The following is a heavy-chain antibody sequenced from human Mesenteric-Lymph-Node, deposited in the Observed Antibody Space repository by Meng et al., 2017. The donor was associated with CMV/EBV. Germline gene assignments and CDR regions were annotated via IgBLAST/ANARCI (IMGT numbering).Heavy chain of an antibody. Sequence: QVQLHQWGAGLLKPSENRSVTCDVYGGSFSGYYWNWIRQSPEKGLEWIGEINHSGSTTYNPSFTSRIIISVDTSTNQISLNMSSVTAADTAVYYCARGSSYDILTGYFDYWGQGALVTVSS. D-gene: IGHD3-9*01. CDR1: GGSFSGYY. CDR3: ARGSSYDILTGYFDY. J-gene: IGHJ4*02. V-gene: IGHV4-34*01. CDR2: INHSGST.